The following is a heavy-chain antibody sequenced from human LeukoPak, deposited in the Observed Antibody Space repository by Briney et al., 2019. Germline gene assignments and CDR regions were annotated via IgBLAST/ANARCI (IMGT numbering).Heavy chain of an antibody. Sequence: SQTLSLTCAISGDSVSSSSAARNWIRQSPSRGLEWLGRTYYRSQWYSDYAESVKSRITINPDTSKNQFSLQLNSVTPEDTAVYYCARKSRAAAFDYWGQGTLVTVSS. D-gene: IGHD6-13*01. J-gene: IGHJ4*02. V-gene: IGHV6-1*01. CDR1: GDSVSSSSAA. CDR2: TYYRSQWYS. CDR3: ARKSRAAAFDY.